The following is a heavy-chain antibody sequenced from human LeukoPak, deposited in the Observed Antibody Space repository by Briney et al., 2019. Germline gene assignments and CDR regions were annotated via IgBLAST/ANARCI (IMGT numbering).Heavy chain of an antibody. CDR3: AADCSGGSCYPNWFDP. V-gene: IGHV1-18*01. D-gene: IGHD2-15*01. CDR2: ISAYNGNT. Sequence: ASVKVSCKASGHTFTSYGISWVRQAPGQGLEWMGWISAYNGNTNYAQKLQGRVTMTTDTSTSTAYMELRSLRSDDTAVYYCAADCSGGSCYPNWFDPWGQGTLVTVSS. CDR1: GHTFTSYG. J-gene: IGHJ5*02.